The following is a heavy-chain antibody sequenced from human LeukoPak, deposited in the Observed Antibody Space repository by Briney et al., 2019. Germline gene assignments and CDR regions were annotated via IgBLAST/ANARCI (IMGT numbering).Heavy chain of an antibody. CDR1: GYTFTSYD. D-gene: IGHD3-3*01. J-gene: IGHJ4*02. V-gene: IGHV1-8*03. CDR3: ARGDTIFGVVIISDY. CDR2: MNPNSGNT. Sequence: ASVKVSCKASGYTFTSYDINWVRQATGQGLEWMGWMNPNSGNTGYAQKFQGRVTITRNTSISTAYMELSRLRSDDTAVYYCARGDTIFGVVIISDYWGQGTLVTVSS.